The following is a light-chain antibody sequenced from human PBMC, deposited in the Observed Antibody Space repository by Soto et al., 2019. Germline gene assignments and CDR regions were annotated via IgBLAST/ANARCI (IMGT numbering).Light chain of an antibody. CDR2: GAS. CDR1: QSVSRD. J-gene: IGKJ1*01. CDR3: QQYTNWPPWT. Sequence: IVMTQSPATLSVSPGERATLSCRASQSVSRDLAWYQQKPGQAPRLLIYGASTRAAGIPARFSGSGSGTEFTLTISSLQSEDFAVYYCQQYTNWPPWTFGRGTKVEFK. V-gene: IGKV3-15*01.